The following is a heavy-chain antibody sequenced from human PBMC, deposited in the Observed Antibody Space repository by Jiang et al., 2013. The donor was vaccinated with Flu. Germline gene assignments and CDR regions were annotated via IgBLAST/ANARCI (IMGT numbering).Heavy chain of an antibody. D-gene: IGHD4-17*01. CDR2: INPSGGST. CDR1: GYTFTSYY. CDR3: ARRSYRDYVRLAIDY. V-gene: IGHV1-46*01. J-gene: IGHJ4*02. Sequence: GAEVKKPGASVKVSCKASGYTFTSYYMHWVRQAPGQGLEWMGIINPSGGSTSYAQKFQGRVTMTRDTSTSTVYMELSSLRSEDTAVYYCARRSYRDYVRLAIDYWGQGTLVTVSS.